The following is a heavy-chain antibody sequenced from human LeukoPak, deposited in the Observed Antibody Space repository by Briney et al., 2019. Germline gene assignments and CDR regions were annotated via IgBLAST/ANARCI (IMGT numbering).Heavy chain of an antibody. CDR2: IWYDGSNK. V-gene: IGHV3-33*01. Sequence: GGFLRLSCAASGFTFSSYGMHWVRKAPGKGLEWVAVIWYDGSNKYYADSVKGRFTISRDNSKNTLYLQTNSLRAEDTAVYYCARDQKVGYDILTGYYNPHFDYWGQGTLVTVSS. CDR1: GFTFSSYG. D-gene: IGHD3-9*01. CDR3: ARDQKVGYDILTGYYNPHFDY. J-gene: IGHJ4*02.